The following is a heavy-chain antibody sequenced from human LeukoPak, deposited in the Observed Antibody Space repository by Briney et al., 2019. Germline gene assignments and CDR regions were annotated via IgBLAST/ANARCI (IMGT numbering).Heavy chain of an antibody. CDR1: GFSVSSNY. J-gene: IGHJ6*03. CDR3: ARVAAAVATHYFFYMDV. Sequence: PGGSLRLSCAASGFSVSSNYMTWARQAPGKGLEWVSVIYSSGYAYYADSVKGRFTISRDNSKNTLSLQLNSLGAEDTAVYYCARVAAAVATHYFFYMDVWGKGTTVTVSS. D-gene: IGHD5-12*01. CDR2: IYSSGYA. V-gene: IGHV3-53*01.